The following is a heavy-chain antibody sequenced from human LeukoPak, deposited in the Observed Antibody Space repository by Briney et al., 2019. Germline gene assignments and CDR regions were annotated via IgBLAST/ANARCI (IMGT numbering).Heavy chain of an antibody. J-gene: IGHJ4*02. CDR2: ISASGTLT. CDR1: GFSFSTYE. V-gene: IGHV3-48*03. CDR3: AKDSSYDILTGYNGYFDY. D-gene: IGHD3-9*01. Sequence: GGSLRLSCAASGFSFSTYEMNWVRQAPGKGLEWISYISASGTLTHYADSVEGRFTISRDNAKNSLYLQMNSLRGEDTAVYYCAKDSSYDILTGYNGYFDYWGQGTLVTVSS.